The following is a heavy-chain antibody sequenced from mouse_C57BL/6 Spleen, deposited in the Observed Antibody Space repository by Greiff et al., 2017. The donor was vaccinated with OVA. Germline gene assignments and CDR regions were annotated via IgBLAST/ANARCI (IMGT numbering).Heavy chain of an antibody. CDR2: IYPSDSET. Sequence: VQLQQPGAELVRPGSSVKLSCKASGYTFTSYWMDWVKQRPGQGLEWIGNIYPSDSETHYNQKFKDKATLTVDKSSSTAYMQLSSLTSEDSAVYYCARRGFTTVAYAMDYWGQGTSVTVSS. V-gene: IGHV1-61*01. J-gene: IGHJ4*01. D-gene: IGHD1-1*01. CDR1: GYTFTSYW. CDR3: ARRGFTTVAYAMDY.